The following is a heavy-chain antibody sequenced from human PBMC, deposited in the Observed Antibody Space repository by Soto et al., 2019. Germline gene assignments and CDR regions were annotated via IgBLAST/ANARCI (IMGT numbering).Heavy chain of an antibody. V-gene: IGHV2-5*02. CDR2: IYWDDDK. J-gene: IGHJ5*02. Sequence: SGPTLVNPTQTLTLTCTFSGFSLSTSGVGVGWIRQPPGKALEWLALIYWDDDKRYRPSLKSRLTITKDTSKNQVVLTMTNMDPVDTATYYCAHLYCSGGSCYSGNWFDPWGQRTLVTVSS. CDR3: AHLYCSGGSCYSGNWFDP. CDR1: GFSLSTSGVG. D-gene: IGHD2-15*01.